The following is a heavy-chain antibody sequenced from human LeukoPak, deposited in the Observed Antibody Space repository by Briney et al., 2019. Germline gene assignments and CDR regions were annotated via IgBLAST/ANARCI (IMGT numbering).Heavy chain of an antibody. CDR1: GYTFTSYD. J-gene: IGHJ4*02. D-gene: IGHD1-26*01. CDR2: MNPNSGNT. CDR3: ARSSVGARRRIGY. Sequence: GASVKVSCKASGYTFTSYDINWVRQATGQGLEWMGWMNPNSGNTGYAQKFQGRVTMTRSTSINTVYMELNSLTSEDTAVYYCARSSVGARRRIGYWGQGTLVTVSS. V-gene: IGHV1-8*01.